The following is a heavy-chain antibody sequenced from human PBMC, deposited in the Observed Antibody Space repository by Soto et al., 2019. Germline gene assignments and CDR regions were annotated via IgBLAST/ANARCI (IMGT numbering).Heavy chain of an antibody. CDR2: IDPSDSYT. CDR3: ARVHKNWFDS. V-gene: IGHV5-10-1*01. CDR1: GYNFSAFW. J-gene: IGHJ5*01. Sequence: GESLKISCKASGYNFSAFWIHWVRQTPGKGLEWLGKIDPSDSYTNYSPSFEGHVTISTDKSTTTAFLQWSSLRASDTALYYCARVHKNWFDSWAQGTMVTVSS.